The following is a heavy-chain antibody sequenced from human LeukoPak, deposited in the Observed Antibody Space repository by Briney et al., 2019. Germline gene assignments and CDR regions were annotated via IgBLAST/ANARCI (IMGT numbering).Heavy chain of an antibody. V-gene: IGHV5-51*01. CDR2: IYPGDSDT. CDR3: ARHKGIAAAGKVNYYYGMDV. J-gene: IGHJ6*02. D-gene: IGHD6-13*01. Sequence: GESLKISCKGSGYSLTSYWIGWVRQMPGKGLEWMGIIYPGDSDTRYSPSFQGQVTISADKSISTAYLQWSSLKASDTAMYYCARHKGIAAAGKVNYYYGMDVWGQGTTVTVSS. CDR1: GYSLTSYW.